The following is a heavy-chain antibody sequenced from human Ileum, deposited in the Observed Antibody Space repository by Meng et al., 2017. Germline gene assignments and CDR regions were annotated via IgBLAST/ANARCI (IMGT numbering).Heavy chain of an antibody. CDR2: IRSKANNYAT. CDR3: TRQIEHSGGYFDY. D-gene: IGHD3-16*01. CDR1: GFTFSGSA. V-gene: IGHV3-73*01. J-gene: IGHJ4*02. Sequence: GESLKISCTASGFTFSGSAMHWVRQASGKGLEWVGRIRSKANNYATAYAASMKGRFTVSRDDSENTAYLQLNSLENEDTAVYYCTRQIEHSGGYFDYWGQGTLVTVSS.